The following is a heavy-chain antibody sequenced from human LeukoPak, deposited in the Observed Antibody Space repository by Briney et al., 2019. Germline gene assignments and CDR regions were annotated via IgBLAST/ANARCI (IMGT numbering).Heavy chain of an antibody. D-gene: IGHD4-17*01. CDR1: GGSINTYY. CDR3: ARALYGDYVNFDY. J-gene: IGHJ4*02. CDR2: INYIGST. Sequence: PSETLSLTCTVSGGSINTYYWSWIRQPPGKGLEWMGYINYIGSTNYNPSLKSRVTISVDTSKTQFSLNLSSVTAADTAVYYCARALYGDYVNFDYWGQGTLVTVSS. V-gene: IGHV4-59*01.